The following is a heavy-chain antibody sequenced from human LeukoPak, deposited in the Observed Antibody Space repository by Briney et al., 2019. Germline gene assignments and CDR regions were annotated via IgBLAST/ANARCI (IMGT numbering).Heavy chain of an antibody. D-gene: IGHD6-6*01. V-gene: IGHV1-69*05. CDR3: AGDRRSSSSPTFDY. CDR1: GGTFSSYA. Sequence: SVKVSCEASGGTFSSYAISWVRQAPGQGLEWMGRIIPIFGTANYAQKFQGRVTITTDESTSTAYMELSSLRSEDTAGYYCAGDRRSSSSPTFDYWGQGTLVTVSS. CDR2: IIPIFGTA. J-gene: IGHJ4*02.